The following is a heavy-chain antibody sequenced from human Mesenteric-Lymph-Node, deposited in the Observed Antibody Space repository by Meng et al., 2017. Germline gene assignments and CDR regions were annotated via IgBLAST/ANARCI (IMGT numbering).Heavy chain of an antibody. CDR2: INWNGGSP. J-gene: IGHJ4*02. CDR1: GLTFDDFG. Sequence: VQVWGSGGGWVRPGGSLRRSCAASGLTFDDFGMSWVRQVPGKGPEWVSGINWNGGSPNYAESVKGRFTISRDNAKNSLYLQMDTLRAEDTAIYYCAKDGLEYWGQGTLVTVSS. V-gene: IGHV3-20*04. CDR3: AKDGLEY.